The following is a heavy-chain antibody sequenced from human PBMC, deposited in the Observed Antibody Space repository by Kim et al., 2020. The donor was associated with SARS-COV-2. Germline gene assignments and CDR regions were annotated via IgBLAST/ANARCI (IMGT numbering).Heavy chain of an antibody. D-gene: IGHD3-10*01. V-gene: IGHV1-18*04. CDR3: ARDSGFQVYYGSGRSGHPNDY. CDR1: GYTFTSYG. J-gene: IGHJ4*02. CDR2: ISAYNGNT. Sequence: ASVKVSCKASGYTFTSYGISWVRQAPGQGLEWMGWISAYNGNTNYAQKLQGRVTMTTDTSTSTAYMELRSLRSDDTAVYYCARDSGFQVYYGSGRSGHPNDYCGQGTLVTVSS.